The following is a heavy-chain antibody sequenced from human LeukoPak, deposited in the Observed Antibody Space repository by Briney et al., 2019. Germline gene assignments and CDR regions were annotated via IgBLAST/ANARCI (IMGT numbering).Heavy chain of an antibody. CDR1: GNSISNTYY. CDR2: IYISGST. CDR3: ARNSSGNYFDY. V-gene: IGHV4-38-2*01. Sequence: SETLSLTCAVSGNSISNTYYWGWIRQPPGKELEWIGSIYISGSTHYNPSLKSRVTISVDTSKNQFSLKLSSVTAADTAVYYCARNSSGNYFDYWGQGTL. D-gene: IGHD1-26*01. J-gene: IGHJ4*02.